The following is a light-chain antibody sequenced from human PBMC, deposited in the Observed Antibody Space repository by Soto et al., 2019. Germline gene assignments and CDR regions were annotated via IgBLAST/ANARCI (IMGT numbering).Light chain of an antibody. J-gene: IGKJ4*01. V-gene: IGKV1-6*01. Sequence: AIQMTRLPSSLPPSVGDRVTTTCRASQGIRSELGWYQQKPGKAPNLLIYTASTLQSGVPSRFSGSGSGTDFTLTISSLQPEDFATYYCIQDYNYPLTFGGGTKVDNK. CDR1: QGIRSE. CDR2: TAS. CDR3: IQDYNYPLT.